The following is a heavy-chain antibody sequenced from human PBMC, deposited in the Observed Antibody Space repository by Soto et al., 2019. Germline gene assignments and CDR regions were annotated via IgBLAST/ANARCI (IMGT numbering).Heavy chain of an antibody. D-gene: IGHD6-13*01. V-gene: IGHV4-34*01. J-gene: IGHJ6*03. CDR3: ARVRSWYAYYYYYMDV. CDR2: INHSGST. CDR1: GGSFSGYY. Sequence: PSETLSITCAVYGGSFSGYYWSWIRQPPGKGLERIGEINHSGSTNYNPSLKSRVTISVDTSKNQFSLKLSSVTAADTAVYYCARVRSWYAYYYYYMDVWGKGTTVTVSS.